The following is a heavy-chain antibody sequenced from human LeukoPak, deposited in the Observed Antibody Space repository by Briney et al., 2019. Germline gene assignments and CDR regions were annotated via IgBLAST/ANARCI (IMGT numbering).Heavy chain of an antibody. J-gene: IGHJ6*02. D-gene: IGHD3-22*01. CDR2: ISGSGSNT. CDR1: GFTFSSYA. Sequence: GGSLRLSCAASGFTFSSYALTWVRQVPGKGLEWVSAISGSGSNTYYADSVKGRFIISRDNSKNTLDLQMDSLRAEDTAVYYCAKDVVGGYWFDGMDVWGQGTTVTVSS. V-gene: IGHV3-23*01. CDR3: AKDVVGGYWFDGMDV.